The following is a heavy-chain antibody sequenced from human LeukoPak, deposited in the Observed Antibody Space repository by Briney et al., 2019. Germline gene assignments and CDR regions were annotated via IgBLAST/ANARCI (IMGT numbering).Heavy chain of an antibody. J-gene: IGHJ3*01. CDR2: IWYDGSNQ. Sequence: GGSLRLSCITSGFTFSNYGFHWVRQAPGKGLEWTAAIWYDGSNQYYPDSVKGRFTISRDNSKNTIYLQMNRLRIEDTAMYYCARDLSSSWSPGVWGQGTMVSVSS. D-gene: IGHD6-13*01. V-gene: IGHV3-33*01. CDR1: GFTFSNYG. CDR3: ARDLSSSWSPGV.